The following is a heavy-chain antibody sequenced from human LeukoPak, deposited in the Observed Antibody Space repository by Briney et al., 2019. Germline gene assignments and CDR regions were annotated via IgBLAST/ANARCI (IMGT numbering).Heavy chain of an antibody. CDR1: GGSISSGGYY. D-gene: IGHD3-10*01. J-gene: IGHJ4*02. V-gene: IGHV4-30-2*01. CDR3: ARAFGYSDY. CDR2: IYHSGST. Sequence: SETLSLTCTVSGGSISSGGYYWSWIRQPPGKGLEWIGYIYHSGSTYYNPSLKSRVTISVDRSKNQFSLKLSSVTAADTAVYHCARAFGYSDYWGQGTLVTVSS.